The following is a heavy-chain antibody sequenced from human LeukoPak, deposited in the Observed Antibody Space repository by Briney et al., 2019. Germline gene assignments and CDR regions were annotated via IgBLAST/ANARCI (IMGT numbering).Heavy chain of an antibody. D-gene: IGHD4-11*01. Sequence: GGSLRLSCAASGFTFSTYSMNWVRQAPGKGLEWVAYISSSTTTTYYADSVKGRFTISRDNSKNTMYLQMNSLRAEDTAVYYCAKARFTVTNYFDYWGQGTLVTVSS. V-gene: IGHV3-48*01. J-gene: IGHJ4*02. CDR3: AKARFTVTNYFDY. CDR1: GFTFSTYS. CDR2: ISSSTTTT.